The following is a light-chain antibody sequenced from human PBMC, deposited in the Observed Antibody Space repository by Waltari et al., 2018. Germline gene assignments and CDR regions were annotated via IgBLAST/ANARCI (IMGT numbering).Light chain of an antibody. V-gene: IGKV3-20*01. Sequence: EIVLTQSPGTLSLSPGERATLSCRASQSVSSSYLAGYQQKPRQAPRLLIYGASSRATGIPDRFSGSGSGTDFTLTISRLEPEDFAVYYCEQYGSSPNTFGQGTKLEIK. CDR3: EQYGSSPNT. CDR1: QSVSSSY. CDR2: GAS. J-gene: IGKJ2*01.